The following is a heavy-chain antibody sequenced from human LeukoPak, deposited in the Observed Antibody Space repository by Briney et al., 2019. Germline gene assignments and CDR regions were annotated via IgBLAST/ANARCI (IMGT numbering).Heavy chain of an antibody. D-gene: IGHD6-13*01. CDR3: ARGLGYSSSPIDY. CDR2: INHSGST. CDR1: GGSFSGYY. J-gene: IGHJ4*02. Sequence: SETLSLTCAVYGGSFSGYYWSWIRQPPGKRLEWIGEINHSGSTNYNPSLKSRVTISVDTSKNQFSLKLSSVTAADTAVYYCARGLGYSSSPIDYWGQGTLVTVSS. V-gene: IGHV4-34*01.